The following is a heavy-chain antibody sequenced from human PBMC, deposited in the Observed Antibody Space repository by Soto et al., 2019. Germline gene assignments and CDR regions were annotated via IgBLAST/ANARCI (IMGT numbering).Heavy chain of an antibody. V-gene: IGHV4-59*01. D-gene: IGHD3-22*01. CDR1: GGSISSYY. CDR2: IYYSGST. CDR3: ARGGRDYYDSSGYYPRADFDY. J-gene: IGHJ4*02. Sequence: PSETLSLTCTVSGGSISSYYWSWIRQPPGKGLEWIGYIYYSGSTNYNPSLKSRVTISVDTSKNQFSLKLSSVTAADTAVYYCARGGRDYYDSSGYYPRADFDYWGQGTLVTVSS.